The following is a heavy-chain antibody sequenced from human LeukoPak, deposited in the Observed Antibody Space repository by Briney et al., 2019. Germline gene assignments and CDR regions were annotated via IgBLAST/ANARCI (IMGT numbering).Heavy chain of an antibody. CDR3: ARSPRGYYDSSGYSLFDY. CDR1: GCTFTGYY. D-gene: IGHD3-22*01. CDR2: INPNSGGT. J-gene: IGHJ4*02. Sequence: GASVKVSCKASGCTFTGYYMHWVRQAPGQGLEWMGWINPNSGGTNYAQKFQGRVTMTRDTSISTAYMELSRLRSDDTAVYYCARSPRGYYDSSGYSLFDYWGQGTLVTVSS. V-gene: IGHV1-2*02.